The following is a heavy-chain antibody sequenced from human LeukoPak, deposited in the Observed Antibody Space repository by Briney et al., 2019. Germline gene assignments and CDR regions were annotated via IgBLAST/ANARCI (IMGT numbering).Heavy chain of an antibody. D-gene: IGHD3-22*01. V-gene: IGHV1-18*01. CDR3: ARDLWNFYDDSGYNRDFDS. J-gene: IGHJ5*01. Sequence: GASVKVSCKATSRISWVRQAPGQGLEWMGWIGTYGGDTYYAQKFRGRITVTTDTSTSTVYMELRNLRSDDTAVYYCARDLWNFYDDSGYNRDFDSWGQGTLVTVSS. CDR2: IGTYGGDT. CDR1: TSR.